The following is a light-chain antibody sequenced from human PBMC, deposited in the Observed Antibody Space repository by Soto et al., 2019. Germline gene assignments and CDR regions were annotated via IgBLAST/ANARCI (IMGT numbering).Light chain of an antibody. J-gene: IGLJ2*01. Sequence: QSALTQPPSASGSPGQSVTISCTGTSSDVGGYNYVSWYQQHPGKAPKLMIYAVSKRPSGVPDRFSGSKSGNTASLTVSGLQAEDEADYYGSSYAGSNNLGFGGGTKLTV. CDR1: SSDVGGYNY. V-gene: IGLV2-8*01. CDR2: AVS. CDR3: SSYAGSNNLG.